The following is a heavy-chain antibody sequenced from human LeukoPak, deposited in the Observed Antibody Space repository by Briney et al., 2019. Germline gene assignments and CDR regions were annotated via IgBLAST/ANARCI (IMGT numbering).Heavy chain of an antibody. D-gene: IGHD6-19*01. CDR1: GFTFSSYG. CDR3: AKPEQWPKYYFDY. V-gene: IGHV3-30*02. CDR2: IRYDGSNK. J-gene: IGHJ4*02. Sequence: GGSLRLSCAASGFTFSSYGMHWVRQAPGKGLEWVAFIRYDGSNKYYADSVKGRFTISRDNSKNTLYLQMNSLRAEDTAVYYCAKPEQWPKYYFDYWGQGTLVTVSS.